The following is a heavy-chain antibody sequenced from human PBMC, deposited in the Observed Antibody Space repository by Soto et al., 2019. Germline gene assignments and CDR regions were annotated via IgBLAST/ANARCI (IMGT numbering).Heavy chain of an antibody. D-gene: IGHD4-17*01. CDR1: GFPISSPYS. Sequence: SETLSLTCLVSGFPISSPYSWGWILQPPWKGLEWIGSISHTGTTSYSPSLTSRVSISVDTSKNQVSLKLTSVTAADTAVYFCARVTMVIRDSDHFGVDVWGHGTTVTVSS. J-gene: IGHJ6*02. CDR3: ARVTMVIRDSDHFGVDV. V-gene: IGHV4-38-2*02. CDR2: ISHTGTT.